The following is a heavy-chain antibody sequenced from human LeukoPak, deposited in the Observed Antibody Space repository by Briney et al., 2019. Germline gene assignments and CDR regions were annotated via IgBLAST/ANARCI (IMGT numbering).Heavy chain of an antibody. J-gene: IGHJ2*01. CDR1: GFTVSDNY. CDR3: ARDRDHWYVDL. CDR2: IYRGGST. Sequence: SGGSLRLSCAASGFTVSDNYMTWVRQAPGKGLEWVSLIYRGGSTYYADSVKGRFTISRDNAKNSLYLQMNSLRAEDTAVYYCARDRDHWYVDLWGRGTLVSVSS. V-gene: IGHV3-53*01. D-gene: IGHD3-10*01.